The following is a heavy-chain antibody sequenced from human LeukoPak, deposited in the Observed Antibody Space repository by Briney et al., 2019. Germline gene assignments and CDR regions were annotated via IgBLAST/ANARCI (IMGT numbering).Heavy chain of an antibody. V-gene: IGHV3-7*01. CDR3: AKDRGDYDPEYFQH. J-gene: IGHJ1*01. CDR1: GFTFSSYW. Sequence: GGSLRLSCAASGFTFSSYWMSWVRQAPGKGLEWVANKKQDGSEKYYVDSVKGRFTISGDNAKNSLYLQMNSLRAEDTAVYYCAKDRGDYDPEYFQHWGQGTLVTVSS. D-gene: IGHD4-17*01. CDR2: KKQDGSEK.